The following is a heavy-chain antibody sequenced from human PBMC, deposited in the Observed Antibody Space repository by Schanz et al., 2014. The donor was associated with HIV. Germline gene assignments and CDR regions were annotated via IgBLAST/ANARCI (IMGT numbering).Heavy chain of an antibody. D-gene: IGHD3-3*01. J-gene: IGHJ6*02. CDR1: GFTFSSYG. V-gene: IGHV3-30*18. Sequence: QVQLVESGGGVVQPGRSLRLSCAASGFTFSSYGMHWVRQAPGKGLEWVAVISYDGSNKYYTDSVKGRFTISRDNSKNTLYLQMNSLRAEDTALYYCAKDQGYDFWSGYYNYYGMDVWSQGTTVTVSS. CDR3: AKDQGYDFWSGYYNYYGMDV. CDR2: ISYDGSNK.